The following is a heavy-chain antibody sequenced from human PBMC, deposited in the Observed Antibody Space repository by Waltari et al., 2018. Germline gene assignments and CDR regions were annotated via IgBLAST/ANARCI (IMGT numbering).Heavy chain of an antibody. CDR2: TPYDGSTD. CDR1: GFSLSGFS. J-gene: IGHJ5*02. Sequence: LVESGGGVVQPGRSLRLSCSASGFSLSGFSMHWVRQAPGKWLVWVAVTPYDGSTDYSAASVKGRFTISRDSSKHTVYLHMDNLRPEDTAVYFCARDPHDLWSGSNWFDPWGQGTLVTVSS. D-gene: IGHD3-3*01. V-gene: IGHV3-30*04. CDR3: ARDPHDLWSGSNWFDP.